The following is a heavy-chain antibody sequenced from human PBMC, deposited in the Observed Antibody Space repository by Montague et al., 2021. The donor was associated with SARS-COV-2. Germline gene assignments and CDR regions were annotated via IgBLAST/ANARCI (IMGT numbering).Heavy chain of an antibody. CDR3: ARHYSATLPAVY. D-gene: IGHD2-15*01. CDR1: GGSFSVSGYY. J-gene: IGHJ4*02. CDR2: ISDSGST. Sequence: SETLFLTCAVYGGSFSVSGYYWSWIRQPQGKGLEWIGYISDSGSTNYNPSLTSRITMSVDTSKNQFSLKVNSVTAADTAVYYCARHYSATLPAVYWGQGTLVTVSS. V-gene: IGHV4-61*08.